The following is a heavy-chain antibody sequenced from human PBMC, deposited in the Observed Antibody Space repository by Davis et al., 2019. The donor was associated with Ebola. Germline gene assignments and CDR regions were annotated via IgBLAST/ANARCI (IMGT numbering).Heavy chain of an antibody. V-gene: IGHV3-30*18. CDR3: AKGEMTGPGDY. D-gene: IGHD3-9*01. Sequence: GESLKISCAASGFTFSNYWMNWVRQAPGKGLEWVAIVSHDGSKKYYADSVRGRFTISRDNSKKTLYLEMNSLRADDTAVYFCAKGEMTGPGDYWGQGTLVTVSS. CDR1: GFTFSNYW. CDR2: VSHDGSKK. J-gene: IGHJ4*02.